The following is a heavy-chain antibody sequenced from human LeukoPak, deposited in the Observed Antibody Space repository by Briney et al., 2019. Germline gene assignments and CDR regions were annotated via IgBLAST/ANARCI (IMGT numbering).Heavy chain of an antibody. CDR2: INPSGGST. CDR3: ARGFEDIVVVPAAPFDY. J-gene: IGHJ4*02. D-gene: IGHD2-2*01. CDR1: GYTFTSYY. Sequence: ASVKVSCKTAGYTFTSYYMHWVRQAPGQGLEWMGIINPSGGSTSYAQKFQGRVTMTRDTSTSTVHMELSSLRSEDTAVYYCARGFEDIVVVPAAPFDYWGQGTLVTVSS. V-gene: IGHV1-46*01.